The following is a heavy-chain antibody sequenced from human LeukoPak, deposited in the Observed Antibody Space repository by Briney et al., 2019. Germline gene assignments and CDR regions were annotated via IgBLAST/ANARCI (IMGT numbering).Heavy chain of an antibody. D-gene: IGHD2-21*02. V-gene: IGHV3-74*03. CDR2: GEGDGRTS. CDR3: TKSDHFDY. CDR1: GFTFSSYA. J-gene: IGHJ4*02. Sequence: GGSLRLSCAASGFTFSSYAMSWVRQAPGKGLVWVSRGEGDGRTSTYADSVKGRFTISRDNAKNTLYLQMNSLRAEDTAVYYCTKSDHFDYWGQGTLVTVSS.